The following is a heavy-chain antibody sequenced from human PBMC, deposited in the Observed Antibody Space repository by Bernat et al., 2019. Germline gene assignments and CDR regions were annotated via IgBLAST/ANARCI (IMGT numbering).Heavy chain of an antibody. J-gene: IGHJ6*03. CDR3: ARDRYDVVVVAAAVGAYYYFYYMDV. D-gene: IGHD2-2*01. CDR1: GYTFTSYG. Sequence: QVQLVQSGAEVKKPGASVKVSCKASGYTFTSYGISWVRQAPGQGLEWMGWISAYNGNTNYAQKLQGRVTMTTDTSTSTAYMEVRSLRSDDTAVYYCARDRYDVVVVAAAVGAYYYFYYMDVWGQGTTVTVSS. CDR2: ISAYNGNT. V-gene: IGHV1-18*01.